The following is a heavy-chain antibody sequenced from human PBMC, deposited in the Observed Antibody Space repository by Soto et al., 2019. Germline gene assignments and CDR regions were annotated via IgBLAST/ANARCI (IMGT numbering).Heavy chain of an antibody. J-gene: IGHJ4*02. D-gene: IGHD2-2*01. CDR3: AKGQGLIVLVPADIDY. CDR2: ISYDGSNK. Sequence: QVQLVESGGGVVQPGRSLRLSCAASGFTFSSYGMHWVRQAPGKGLEWVAVISYDGSNKYYADSVKGRFTISRDNYKTTLYLQRNSLRAEDTAVYYGAKGQGLIVLVPADIDYWGQGTLVTVAS. V-gene: IGHV3-30*18. CDR1: GFTFSSYG.